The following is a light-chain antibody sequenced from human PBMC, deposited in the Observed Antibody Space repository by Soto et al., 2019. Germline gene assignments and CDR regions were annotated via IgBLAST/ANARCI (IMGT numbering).Light chain of an antibody. CDR3: HSYDSRLSGYV. CDR2: GDT. CDR1: SSNIGAGYD. V-gene: IGLV1-40*01. J-gene: IGLJ1*01. Sequence: QSVLTQPPPVSGAPGQRVTISCPGSSSNIGAGYDVHWYQQFSGTAPKLLIYGDTNRPSGVPDRFSGSKSGTSASLAITGLQAEDEADYYCHSYDSRLSGYVFGSGTKVTVL.